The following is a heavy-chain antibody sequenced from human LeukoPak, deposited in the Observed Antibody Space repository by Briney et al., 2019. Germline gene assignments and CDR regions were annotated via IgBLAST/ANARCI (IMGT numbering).Heavy chain of an antibody. CDR1: GFTFSDYY. CDR3: AKDMVRGVIPFSFDY. Sequence: GGSLRLSCAVSGFTFSDYYMSWIRQAPGKGLEWVSAISGSGGSTYYADSVKGRFTISRDNSKNTLYLQMNSLRAEDTAVYYCAKDMVRGVIPFSFDYWGQGTLVTVSS. D-gene: IGHD3-10*01. J-gene: IGHJ4*02. CDR2: ISGSGGST. V-gene: IGHV3-23*01.